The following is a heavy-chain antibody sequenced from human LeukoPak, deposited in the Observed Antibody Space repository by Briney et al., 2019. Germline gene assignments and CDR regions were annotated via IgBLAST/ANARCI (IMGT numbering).Heavy chain of an antibody. D-gene: IGHD3-3*01. Sequence: GGSLRLSCAASGFTFSNYWIHWVRQVPGKGLVWVSRISPDGNYGNYADSVKGRFTISRDNAKNTVYLQMNSLRSEDTALFYCVRDWDHYDFDSWGQGTLVTVSS. CDR2: ISPDGNYG. CDR1: GFTFSNYW. V-gene: IGHV3-74*01. J-gene: IGHJ5*01. CDR3: VRDWDHYDFDS.